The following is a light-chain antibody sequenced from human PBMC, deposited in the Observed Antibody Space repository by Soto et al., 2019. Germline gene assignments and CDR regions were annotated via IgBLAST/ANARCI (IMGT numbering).Light chain of an antibody. CDR2: ATS. CDR1: QNIRSY. V-gene: IGKV1-39*01. J-gene: IGKJ1*01. Sequence: DIQMTQSPTSLSASVGDRVTITCRASQNIRSYLNWYQQIPGKAPNLLIYATSILQTGVTSRFSGSGTGTDFTITINDLEPEDFATYYCQQGYTTQWTFGQGTKVEIK. CDR3: QQGYTTQWT.